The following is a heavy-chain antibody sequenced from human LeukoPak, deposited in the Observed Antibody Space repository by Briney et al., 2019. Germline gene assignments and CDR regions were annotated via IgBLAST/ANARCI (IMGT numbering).Heavy chain of an antibody. CDR3: ARTRVVTRGGYWYFDV. V-gene: IGHV3-7*01. D-gene: IGHD2-21*02. Sequence: PGGSLRLSCATSGFDFTAHWMSWVRQAPGKRLEWVANIKHDRSEKYYVDSVKGRFTISRDYAKASVYLQMTSLRVDDTAVYYCARTRVVTRGGYWYFDVWGRGTLVTVSS. CDR2: IKHDRSEK. CDR1: GFDFTAHW. J-gene: IGHJ2*01.